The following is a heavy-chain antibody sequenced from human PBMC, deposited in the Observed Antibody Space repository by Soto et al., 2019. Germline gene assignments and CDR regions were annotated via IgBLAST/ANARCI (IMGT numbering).Heavy chain of an antibody. D-gene: IGHD3-22*01. CDR1: GYTFTGYY. CDR3: ARDDYYDSSGYPLDY. V-gene: IGHV1-2*02. Sequence: GASVKVSCKASGYTFTGYYMHWVRQAPGQGLEWMGWINPNSGGTNYAQKFQGRVTMTRDTSISTAYMELSRLRSDDTAVYYCARDDYYDSSGYPLDYWGQGTLVTVSS. CDR2: INPNSGGT. J-gene: IGHJ4*02.